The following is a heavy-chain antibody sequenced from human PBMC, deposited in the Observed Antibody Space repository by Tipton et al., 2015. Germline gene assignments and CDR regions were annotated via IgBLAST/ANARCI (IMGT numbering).Heavy chain of an antibody. CDR2: ITHSGST. J-gene: IGHJ3*02. V-gene: IGHV4-34*01. D-gene: IGHD3-22*01. CDR3: GAYYDSSGYLDDAFDI. Sequence: TLSLTCAVYGGSFNDFYWSWIRQSSGKGLEWIAEITHSGSTNYNPSLKSRVTISLDTSKDQFSLTLTSVTAADTAVFYCGAYYDSSGYLDDAFDIWGQGTMVTVS. CDR1: GGSFNDFY.